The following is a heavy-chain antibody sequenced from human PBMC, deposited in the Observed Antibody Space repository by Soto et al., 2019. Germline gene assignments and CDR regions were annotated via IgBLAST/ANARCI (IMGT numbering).Heavy chain of an antibody. D-gene: IGHD3-10*01. V-gene: IGHV1-8*02. CDR1: GYTFTNDD. CDR2: MSPNSGNT. J-gene: IGHJ5*02. Sequence: QVQLVQSGAEVKKPGASVKVSCKTSGYTFTNDDINWVRQAVGQGLEWIGWMSPNSGNTGYAQKFQGRVTLTRDTYISIAYMELSSLRSEDTAVYYCARGMSDGFGEVSWGQGTLVTVSS. CDR3: ARGMSDGFGEVS.